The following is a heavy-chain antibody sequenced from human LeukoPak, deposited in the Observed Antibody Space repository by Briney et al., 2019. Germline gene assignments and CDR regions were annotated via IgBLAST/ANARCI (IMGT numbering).Heavy chain of an antibody. CDR2: IYYSGST. V-gene: IGHV4-59*01. CDR1: GGSISSYY. J-gene: IGHJ6*03. D-gene: IGHD1-26*01. CDR3: AREVGATPLGGYYYYMDV. Sequence: SETLSLTCTVSGGSISSYYWSWIRQPPGKGLEWIGYIYYSGSTNYNPSLKSRVTISVDTSKNQFSLKLSSVTAADTAVYYCAREVGATPLGGYYYYMDVWGKGTTVTVSS.